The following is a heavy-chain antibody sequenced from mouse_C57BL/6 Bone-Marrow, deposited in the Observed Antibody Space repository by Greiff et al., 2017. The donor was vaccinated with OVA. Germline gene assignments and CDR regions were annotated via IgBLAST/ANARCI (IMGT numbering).Heavy chain of an antibody. Sequence: VKLMESGPELVKPGASVKISCKASGYAFSSSWMNWVKQRPGKGLEWIGRIYPGDGDTNYNGKFKGKATLTADKSSSTAYMQLSSLTSEDSAVYFCARWDYGSTGDYAMDYWGQGTSVTVSS. D-gene: IGHD1-1*01. J-gene: IGHJ4*01. CDR1: GYAFSSSW. CDR2: IYPGDGDT. CDR3: ARWDYGSTGDYAMDY. V-gene: IGHV1-82*01.